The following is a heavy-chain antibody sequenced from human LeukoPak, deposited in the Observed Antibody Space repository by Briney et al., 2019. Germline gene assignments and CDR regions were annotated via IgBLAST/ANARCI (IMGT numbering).Heavy chain of an antibody. D-gene: IGHD4-17*01. Sequence: GGSLRLSCAASGFTFSDYYMSWIRQAPGKGLEWVSYISSSGSTIYYADSVKGRFTISRDNSKSTIFLQMNSLKTEDTAVYYCARPHSDYGGIDYWGQGTLVTVSS. V-gene: IGHV3-11*04. J-gene: IGHJ4*02. CDR2: ISSSGSTI. CDR3: ARPHSDYGGIDY. CDR1: GFTFSDYY.